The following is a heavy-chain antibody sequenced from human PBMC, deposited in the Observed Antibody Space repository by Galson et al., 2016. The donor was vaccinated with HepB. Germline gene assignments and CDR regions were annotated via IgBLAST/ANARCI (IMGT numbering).Heavy chain of an antibody. CDR3: ASNWDKDY. Sequence: SLRLSCAASGFTVSNNYMCWVRQAPGKGLEWVSIIYSSGNTKYADSVKGRFTISRDSSKNTLYLQMSSLRVEDTAGYYCASNWDKDYWGQGTLVTVSS. J-gene: IGHJ4*02. D-gene: IGHD7-27*01. V-gene: IGHV3-53*01. CDR2: IYSSGNT. CDR1: GFTVSNNY.